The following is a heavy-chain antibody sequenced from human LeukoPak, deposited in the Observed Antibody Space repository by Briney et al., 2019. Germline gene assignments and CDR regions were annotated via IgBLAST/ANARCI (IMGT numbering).Heavy chain of an antibody. CDR2: IYRSGST. V-gene: IGHV4-38-2*02. Sequence: SETLSLTCTVSGYSISSGYYWGWIRQPPGKGLEWIGSIYRSGSTHYNPSLKSRVTISVDTSKNQFSLKLSSVTAADTAVYYCARRSSSLWDYWGQGTLVTVSS. D-gene: IGHD2-2*01. CDR3: ARRSSSLWDY. CDR1: GYSISSGYY. J-gene: IGHJ4*02.